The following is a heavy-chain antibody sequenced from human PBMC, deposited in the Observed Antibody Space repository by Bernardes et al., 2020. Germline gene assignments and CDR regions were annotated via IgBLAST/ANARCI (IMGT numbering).Heavy chain of an antibody. V-gene: IGHV1-46*01. CDR3: ARGGWGYYDSSGFAGDHPDY. CDR2: INPSGGST. Sequence: ASVKVSCKASGYTFTSYYMHWVRQAPGQGLEWMGIINPSGGSTSYAQKFQGRVTMTRDTSTSTVYMELSSLRSEDTAVYYCARGGWGYYDSSGFAGDHPDYWGQGTLVTVSS. CDR1: GYTFTSYY. D-gene: IGHD3-22*01. J-gene: IGHJ4*02.